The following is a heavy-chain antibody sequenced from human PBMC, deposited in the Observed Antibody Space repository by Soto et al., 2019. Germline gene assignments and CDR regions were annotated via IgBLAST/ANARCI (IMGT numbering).Heavy chain of an antibody. J-gene: IGHJ4*02. Sequence: EVQLLESGGGLVQPGGSLRLSCAASGYISTTTPLSWVRQAPGKGLEWVSTISGRGTNTYYADSVKGRFIISRDNLKNTVNLQMNSLGVEDTAVYYCATSFRYFDNWGQGTRVTVSS. CDR3: ATSFRYFDN. CDR1: GYISTTTP. CDR2: ISGRGTNT. D-gene: IGHD3-16*01. V-gene: IGHV3-23*01.